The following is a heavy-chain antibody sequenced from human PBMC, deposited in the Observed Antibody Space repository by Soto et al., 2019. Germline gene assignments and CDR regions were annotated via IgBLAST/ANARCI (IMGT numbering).Heavy chain of an antibody. D-gene: IGHD1-26*01. V-gene: IGHV3-30-3*01. Sequence: GGSLRLSCAASGFTFSSYAMHWVRQAPGKGLEWVAVISYGGSNKYYADSLKGRFTISRDNSKNTLYLQMNSLRADDTAVYYCAGDVESGSSQYYYFYYDMDVWGQGTTVTVSS. J-gene: IGHJ6*02. CDR2: ISYGGSNK. CDR1: GFTFSSYA. CDR3: AGDVESGSSQYYYFYYDMDV.